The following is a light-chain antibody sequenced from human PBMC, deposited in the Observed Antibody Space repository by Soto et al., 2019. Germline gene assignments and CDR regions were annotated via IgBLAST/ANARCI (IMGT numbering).Light chain of an antibody. Sequence: QSALTQPASVSGSPGQSITISCTGSSSDIGGYNYVSWYQQYPGKAPKLIIYEVSNRPSGISNRFSASKSGNTASLTISGLQAEDETDYYCSSFTASDTWVFGGGTKVTVL. CDR1: SSDIGGYNY. J-gene: IGLJ3*02. CDR2: EVS. V-gene: IGLV2-14*01. CDR3: SSFTASDTWV.